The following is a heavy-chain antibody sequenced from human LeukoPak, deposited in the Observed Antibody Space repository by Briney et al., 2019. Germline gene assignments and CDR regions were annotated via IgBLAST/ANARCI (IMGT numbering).Heavy chain of an antibody. D-gene: IGHD3-22*01. Sequence: GGSLRLSCAASGFTLSSYTMPWVRQAPGRGLEWVSSISTSSTYIYYADSVKGRFTISRDNAKNSLYLQMNSLRTDDTAVYYCARDREVYYYDSSGFSYWGQGTLVTVSS. V-gene: IGHV3-21*01. CDR2: ISTSSTYI. CDR1: GFTLSSYT. CDR3: ARDREVYYYDSSGFSY. J-gene: IGHJ4*02.